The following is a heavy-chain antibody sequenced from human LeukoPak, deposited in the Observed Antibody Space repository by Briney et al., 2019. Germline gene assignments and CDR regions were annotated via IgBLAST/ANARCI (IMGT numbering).Heavy chain of an antibody. D-gene: IGHD4-23*01. V-gene: IGHV4-4*07. CDR3: GRASPRYGGFDY. Sequence: RPSETLSLTCVVSGDSVSSAYYWSWIRQPAGKGLEWIGRIYSSGSTNYNPSLKSRVTMSVDTSKNQFSLKLSSVAAADTAVYYCGRASPRYGGFDYWGQGTLVTVSS. CDR2: IYSSGST. CDR1: GDSVSSAYY. J-gene: IGHJ4*02.